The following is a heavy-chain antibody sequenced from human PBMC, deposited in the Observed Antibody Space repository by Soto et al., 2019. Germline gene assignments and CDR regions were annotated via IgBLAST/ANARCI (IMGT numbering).Heavy chain of an antibody. J-gene: IGHJ3*02. V-gene: IGHV3-48*01. CDR2: LTSSGEIT. CDR1: AFTFSSYS. Sequence: EEQLVESGGGLVQPGGSLRLSCAASAFTFSSYSMNWVRQAPGKGLEWISYLTSSGEITDYADSVKGRFTISRDNSKNSLYLQLKSLRAEDTAVYYCARDHQWSFDIWGQGTTVTVSS. D-gene: IGHD2-15*01. CDR3: ARDHQWSFDI.